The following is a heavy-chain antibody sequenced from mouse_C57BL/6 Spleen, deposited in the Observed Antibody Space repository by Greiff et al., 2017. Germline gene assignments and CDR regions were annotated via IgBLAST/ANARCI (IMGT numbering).Heavy chain of an antibody. Sequence: QVQLQQSGAELVMPGASVKLSCKASGYTFTSYWMHWVKQRPGQGLEWIGEIDPSDSYTNYNQKFKGKSTLTVDKSSSTAYMQLSSLTSEDSAVYYCARPPRNFDYFDYWGQGTTLTVSS. CDR3: ARPPRNFDYFDY. V-gene: IGHV1-69*01. J-gene: IGHJ2*01. CDR1: GYTFTSYW. CDR2: IDPSDSYT.